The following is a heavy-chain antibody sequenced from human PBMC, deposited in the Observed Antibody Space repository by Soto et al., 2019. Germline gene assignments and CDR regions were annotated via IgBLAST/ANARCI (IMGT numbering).Heavy chain of an antibody. Sequence: QVQLVQSGAEVKKPGSSVKVSCQASGGTLSNYAISWVRQAPGQGLEWMGGIIPILGSANYAPKFQDRVTITADESTSTTCMELSSLSAGDAAVEYCACRERVDAFDNWGQGTMVTVSS. V-gene: IGHV1-69*01. D-gene: IGHD1-26*01. CDR1: GGTLSNYA. CDR3: ACRERVDAFDN. J-gene: IGHJ3*02. CDR2: IIPILGSA.